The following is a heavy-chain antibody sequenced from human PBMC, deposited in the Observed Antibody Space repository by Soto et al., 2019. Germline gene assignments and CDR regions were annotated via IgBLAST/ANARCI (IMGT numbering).Heavy chain of an antibody. CDR2: ISAYNGNT. J-gene: IGHJ4*02. D-gene: IGHD3-9*01. Sequence: ASVNGSCKAAGYTFTSYGISWVRQAPGQGLEWMGWISAYNGNTNYAQKLQGRVTMTTDTSTSTAYMELRSLRSDDTAVYYCARGGAYYDILTGHPWYFDYWGQGTLVIVSS. CDR1: GYTFTSYG. CDR3: ARGGAYYDILTGHPWYFDY. V-gene: IGHV1-18*01.